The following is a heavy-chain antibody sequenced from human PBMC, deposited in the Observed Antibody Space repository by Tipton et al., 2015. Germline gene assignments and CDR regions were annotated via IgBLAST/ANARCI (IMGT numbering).Heavy chain of an antibody. J-gene: IGHJ3*02. CDR1: GGSVGGGYY. Sequence: TLSLTCTVSGGSVGGGYYWSWLRQYPGKGLEWIGFVYYSGYTNYNPSLTSRLTISVDTSRNQFSLNLTSVTAADTATYFCARHYTTASGDTFNIWGQGTVVTVSS. D-gene: IGHD4-17*01. CDR3: ARHYTTASGDTFNI. V-gene: IGHV4-31*03. CDR2: VYYSGYT.